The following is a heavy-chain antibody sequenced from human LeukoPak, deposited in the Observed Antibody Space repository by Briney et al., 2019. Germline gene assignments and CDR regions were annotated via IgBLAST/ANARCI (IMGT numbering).Heavy chain of an antibody. V-gene: IGHV3-48*01. Sequence: GGSLRLSCVASGFTFDDYAMHWVRQAPGKGLEWVSYISSSSSTIYYADSVKGRFTISRDNAKNSLYLQMNSLRAEDTAVYYCASPAAYYYDSSGYYAWGQGTLVTVSS. CDR1: GFTFDDYA. CDR2: ISSSSSTI. D-gene: IGHD3-22*01. J-gene: IGHJ4*02. CDR3: ASPAAYYYDSSGYYA.